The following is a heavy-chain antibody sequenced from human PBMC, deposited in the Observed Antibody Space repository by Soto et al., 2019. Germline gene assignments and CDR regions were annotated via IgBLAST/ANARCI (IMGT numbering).Heavy chain of an antibody. V-gene: IGHV3-30*18. J-gene: IGHJ4*02. CDR2: ISYDGSEK. Sequence: QVQLVESGGGVVEPGRSLRLSCAASGFRFSGYGMHWVRQAPGKGLEWVAVISYDGSEKYYADSVKGRFTISRDNSENTLYLQMTSLRPEDTAVYYCAKAERILPEIDYWGQGTLVTVSS. CDR1: GFRFSGYG. D-gene: IGHD1-1*01. CDR3: AKAERILPEIDY.